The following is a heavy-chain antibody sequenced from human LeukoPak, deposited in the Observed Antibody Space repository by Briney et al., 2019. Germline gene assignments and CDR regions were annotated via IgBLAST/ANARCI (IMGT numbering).Heavy chain of an antibody. J-gene: IGHJ5*02. CDR3: AREHSGSYWFDP. CDR2: IYYSGST. V-gene: IGHV4-30-4*01. Sequence: SETLSLTRTVSGGSISSGDYYWSWIRQPPGKGLEWIGYIYYSGSTYYNPSLKSRVTISVDTSKNQFSLKLSSVTAADTAVYYCAREHSGSYWFDPWGQGTLVTVSS. CDR1: GGSISSGDYY. D-gene: IGHD3-10*01.